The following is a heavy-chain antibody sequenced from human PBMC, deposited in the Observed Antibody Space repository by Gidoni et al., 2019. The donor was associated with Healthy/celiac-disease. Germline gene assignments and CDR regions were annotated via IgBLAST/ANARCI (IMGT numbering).Heavy chain of an antibody. Sequence: EVQLVESGGGLVQPGGSLSLSCAASGFTFSSYEMNWVRQAPGKGLEWVSYISSSGSTIYYADSVKGRFTISRDNAKNSLYLQMNSLRAEDTAVYYCASPGSYDLDYWGQGTLVTVSS. D-gene: IGHD3-3*01. CDR3: ASPGSYDLDY. V-gene: IGHV3-48*03. CDR1: GFTFSSYE. CDR2: ISSSGSTI. J-gene: IGHJ4*02.